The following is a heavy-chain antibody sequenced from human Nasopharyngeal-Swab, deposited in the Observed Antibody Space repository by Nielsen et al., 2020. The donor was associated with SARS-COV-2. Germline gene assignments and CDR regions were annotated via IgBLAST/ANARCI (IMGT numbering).Heavy chain of an antibody. CDR2: ISCSGGST. CDR1: GITTRSYA. CDR3: AKDLGVESPLWFDY. V-gene: IGHV3-23*01. J-gene: IGHJ4*02. Sequence: GGSLRPSFPHSGITTRSYAVSWVRQAPGKGLEWVAAISCSGGSTYYAESVKGRFTISRDNSKNTLYLQMSSLRAEDTAIYYCAKDLGVESPLWFDYWGQGTLLTVSS. D-gene: IGHD4-23*01.